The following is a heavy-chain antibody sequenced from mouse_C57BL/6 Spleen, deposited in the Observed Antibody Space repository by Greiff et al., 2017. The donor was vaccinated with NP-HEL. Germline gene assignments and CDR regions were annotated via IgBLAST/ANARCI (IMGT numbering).Heavy chain of an antibody. CDR3: AKSNYDYAWFAY. J-gene: IGHJ3*01. CDR1: GFSLTSYG. V-gene: IGHV2-5*01. CDR2: LWRGGST. Sequence: VQLQQSGPGLVQPSQSLSITCTVSGFSLTSYGVHWVRQSPGKGLEWLGVLWRGGSTAYNAAFMSRLSIPKDNSKSQVVFKMNSLQAGDTDIYYCAKSNYDYAWFAYWGKGTLVTVSA. D-gene: IGHD2-4*01.